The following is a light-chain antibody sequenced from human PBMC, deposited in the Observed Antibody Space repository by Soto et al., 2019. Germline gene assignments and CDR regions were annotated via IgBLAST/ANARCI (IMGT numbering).Light chain of an antibody. CDR2: EVS. CDR3: SSYAGSNVV. CDR1: SSDVGGYNY. J-gene: IGLJ2*01. V-gene: IGLV2-8*01. Sequence: QSALTQPPSASGSPGQSVTISCTGTSSDVGGYNYVSWYQQHPGKAPKLMIYEVSKRPSGVPDSFSGSKSGNTASLTVSGLQAEDEADYYCSSYAGSNVVFGGGNKLTVL.